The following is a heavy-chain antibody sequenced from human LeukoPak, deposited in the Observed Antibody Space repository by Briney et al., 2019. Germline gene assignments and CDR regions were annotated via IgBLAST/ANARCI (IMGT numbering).Heavy chain of an antibody. CDR3: ARDRRYDFWSGSFHGYWYFDL. D-gene: IGHD3-3*01. CDR1: GGSISSYY. J-gene: IGHJ2*01. V-gene: IGHV4-59*01. Sequence: NPSETLSLTCTVSGGSISSYYWSWLGQPPGKGREWIGYIYYSGSTNYNPSLKSRVTISVDTSKNQFSLKLSSVTAADTAVYYCARDRRYDFWSGSFHGYWYFDLWGRGTLVTVSS. CDR2: IYYSGST.